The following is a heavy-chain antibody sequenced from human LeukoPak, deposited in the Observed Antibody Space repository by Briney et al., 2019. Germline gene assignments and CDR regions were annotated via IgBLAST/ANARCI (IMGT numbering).Heavy chain of an antibody. V-gene: IGHV3-23*01. J-gene: IGHJ4*02. CDR3: AKGGYYDSSGECDY. D-gene: IGHD3-22*01. Sequence: GGSLRLSCAASGFTFSSYGMSWVRQAPGKGVEWVSAISGSGGSTYYADSVKGRFTISRDNSKNTLYLQMNSLRAEDTAVYYCAKGGYYDSSGECDYWGQGTLVTVSS. CDR2: ISGSGGST. CDR1: GFTFSSYG.